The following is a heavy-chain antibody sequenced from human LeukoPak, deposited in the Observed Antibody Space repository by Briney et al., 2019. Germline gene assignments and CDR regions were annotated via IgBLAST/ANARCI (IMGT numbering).Heavy chain of an antibody. V-gene: IGHV3-48*01. CDR3: ARDPIPYYYDSSGYSPPYYFDY. Sequence: PGGSLRLPCAASGFTFSSYSMNWVRQAPGKGLEWVSYISSSRTTYYADSVKGRFTISRDNAKNSLYLQMNSLRAEDTAVYYCARDPIPYYYDSSGYSPPYYFDYWGQGTLVTVSS. J-gene: IGHJ4*02. CDR1: GFTFSSYS. CDR2: ISSSRTT. D-gene: IGHD3-22*01.